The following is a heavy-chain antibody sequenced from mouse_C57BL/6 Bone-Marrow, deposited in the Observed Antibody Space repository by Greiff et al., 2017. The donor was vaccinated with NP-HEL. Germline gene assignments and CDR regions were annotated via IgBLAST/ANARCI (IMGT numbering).Heavy chain of an antibody. CDR1: GYTFTSYW. Sequence: QVQLQQPGAELVKPGASVKLSCKASGYTFTSYWMQWVKQRPGQGLEWIGEIDPSDSYTNYNQKFKGKATLTVDTSSSTAYMQLSSLTSEDSAVYYWAGDVFAYWGQGTLVTVSA. D-gene: IGHD3-3*01. CDR3: AGDVFAY. V-gene: IGHV1-50*01. CDR2: IDPSDSYT. J-gene: IGHJ3*01.